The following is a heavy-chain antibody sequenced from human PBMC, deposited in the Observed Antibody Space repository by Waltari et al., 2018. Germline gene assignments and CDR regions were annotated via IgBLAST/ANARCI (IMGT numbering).Heavy chain of an antibody. CDR1: GGSISSGGYY. Sequence: QVQLQESGPGLVKPSQTLSLTCTVSGGSISSGGYYWSWIRQHPGKGLEWIGYIYHSGSTYYNPSLKSRVTISVDRSKNQFSLKLSSVTAADTAVYYCARGSSSSYYYYYYGMDVWGQGTTVTVSS. CDR2: IYHSGST. J-gene: IGHJ6*02. V-gene: IGHV4-31*03. D-gene: IGHD6-6*01. CDR3: ARGSSSSYYYYYYGMDV.